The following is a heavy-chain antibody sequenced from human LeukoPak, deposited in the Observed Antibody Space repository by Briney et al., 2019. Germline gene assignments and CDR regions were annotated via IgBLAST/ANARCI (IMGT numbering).Heavy chain of an antibody. D-gene: IGHD3-3*01. V-gene: IGHV4-39*07. CDR1: GGSISSSSYY. Sequence: PSETLSLTCTVSGGSISSSSYYRAWIRQPPGKGLEWIGRIYYSGITDYNPSLKSRVTISIDTSKTHFSLKLYSVTAADTAVYYCARDYYDFWSGYLGYWGQGALVTVSS. J-gene: IGHJ4*02. CDR3: ARDYYDFWSGYLGY. CDR2: IYYSGIT.